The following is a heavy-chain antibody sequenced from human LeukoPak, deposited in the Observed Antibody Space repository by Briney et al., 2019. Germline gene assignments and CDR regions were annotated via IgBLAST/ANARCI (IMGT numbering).Heavy chain of an antibody. CDR3: VRGLRGGFDP. CDR2: INTAGDA. D-gene: IGHD4-17*01. V-gene: IGHV3-13*01. J-gene: IGHJ5*02. Sequence: GGSLRLSCAASGFTFRTYEMRWVREGPGKGLEWGSGINTAGDAYYPASVKGRFATSCENAKKSLYRHINSLRGGDTAGLYCVRGLRGGFDPWGQGTLVTVSS. CDR1: GFTFRTYE.